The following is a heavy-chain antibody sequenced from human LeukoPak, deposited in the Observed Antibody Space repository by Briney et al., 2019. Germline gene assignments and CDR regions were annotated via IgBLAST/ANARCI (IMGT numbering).Heavy chain of an antibody. CDR3: ARVTGYKTEDYFDY. J-gene: IGHJ4*02. D-gene: IGHD1-14*01. CDR1: GGSISSGSYY. V-gene: IGHV4-61*02. Sequence: PSQTLSLTCTVSGGSISSGSYYWSWIRQPAGKGLEWIGRIYTSGSTNYNPSLKGRVTISVDTSKNQFSLRLSSVTAADTAVYYCARVTGYKTEDYFDYWGQGTLITVSS. CDR2: IYTSGST.